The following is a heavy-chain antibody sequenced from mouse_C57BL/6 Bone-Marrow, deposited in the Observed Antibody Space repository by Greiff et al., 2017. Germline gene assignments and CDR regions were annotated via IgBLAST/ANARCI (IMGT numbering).Heavy chain of an antibody. CDR1: GFNIKDYY. CDR2: IDPEDGDT. CDR3: TTPTMARVLDY. Sequence: EVQLQQSGAELVRPGASVKLSCTASGFNIKDYYMHWVKQRPEQGLEWIGRIDPEDGDTEYAPKFQGKATLTADTSSNTAYLQLSSLTSEDTAVYYCTTPTMARVLDYWGQGTTLTVSS. V-gene: IGHV14-1*01. J-gene: IGHJ2*01. D-gene: IGHD2-10*01.